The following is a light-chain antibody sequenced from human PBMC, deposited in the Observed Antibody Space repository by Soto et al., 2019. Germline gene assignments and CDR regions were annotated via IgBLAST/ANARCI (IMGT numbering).Light chain of an antibody. CDR2: GAS. CDR1: ESVSSI. V-gene: IGKV3-15*01. Sequence: ENVLTQSPGTLSLSPGERATLSCRASESVSSIYVAWYQQKPGQAPTLLIYGASTRATGVPPRFSGSRSGTEFTLTISSLQSEDFAVYYCQQYYNWPPYTFGQGTKVDIK. CDR3: QQYYNWPPYT. J-gene: IGKJ2*01.